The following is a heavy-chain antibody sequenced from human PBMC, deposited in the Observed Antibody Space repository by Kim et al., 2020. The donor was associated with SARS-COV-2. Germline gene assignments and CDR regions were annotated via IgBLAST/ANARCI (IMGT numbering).Heavy chain of an antibody. Sequence: SVKVSCKASGGTFSSYAISWVRQAPGQGLEWMGGIIPIFGTANYAQKFQGRVTITADESTSTAYMELSSLRSEDTAVYYCARPSDYADAFDIWGQGTMVTVSS. V-gene: IGHV1-69*13. D-gene: IGHD2-2*01. CDR1: GGTFSSYA. J-gene: IGHJ3*02. CDR3: ARPSDYADAFDI. CDR2: IIPIFGTA.